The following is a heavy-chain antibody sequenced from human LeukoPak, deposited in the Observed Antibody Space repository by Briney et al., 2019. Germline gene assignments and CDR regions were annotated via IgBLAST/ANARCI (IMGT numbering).Heavy chain of an antibody. V-gene: IGHV4-59*01. D-gene: IGHD3-22*01. CDR3: ARVGDNYDRSGYYFDY. CDR2: IYYSGST. Sequence: PSETLSLTCIVSGGSISSYYWTWMRQPPGKGLEWIGYIYYSGSTNYSPSLKSRVTISVDTSKNQFSLNLSSVTAADTAVYYCARVGDNYDRSGYYFDYWGQGTLVTVSS. J-gene: IGHJ4*02. CDR1: GGSISSYY.